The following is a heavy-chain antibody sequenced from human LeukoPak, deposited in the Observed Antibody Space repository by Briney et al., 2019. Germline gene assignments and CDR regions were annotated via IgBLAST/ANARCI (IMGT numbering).Heavy chain of an antibody. V-gene: IGHV3-30*03. Sequence: PGGSLRLSCAASGFTFNNYGMHWVRQAPGKGLEWVAVISYDGRNIHYPDSVKGRFTISRDISTDTLWLQMDSLRTEDTAVYYCARDRRYYFDSSGSYDYWGQGTLVTVSS. CDR2: ISYDGRNI. CDR1: GFTFNNYG. CDR3: ARDRRYYFDSSGSYDY. D-gene: IGHD3-22*01. J-gene: IGHJ4*02.